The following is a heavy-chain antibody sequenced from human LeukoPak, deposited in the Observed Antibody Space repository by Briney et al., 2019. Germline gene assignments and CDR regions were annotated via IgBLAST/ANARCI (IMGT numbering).Heavy chain of an antibody. CDR1: GFTFSSYA. Sequence: PGGSLRLSRAASGFTFSSYAMSWVRQAPGKGLEWVSAISGSGGSTYYADSVKGRFTISRDNSKNTLYLQMNSLRAEDTAVYYCAKLPTYYYESSGYYHFDNWGQGTLVTVSS. D-gene: IGHD3-22*01. CDR3: AKLPTYYYESSGYYHFDN. J-gene: IGHJ4*02. V-gene: IGHV3-23*01. CDR2: ISGSGGST.